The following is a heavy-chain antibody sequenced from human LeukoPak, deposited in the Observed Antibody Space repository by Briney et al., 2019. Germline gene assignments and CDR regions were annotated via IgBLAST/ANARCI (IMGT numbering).Heavy chain of an antibody. D-gene: IGHD5-24*01. Sequence: ASVKVSCKVSGYTLTELSMHWVRQAPGKGLEWMGGFDPEGGETIYAQKFQGRVTMTEDTSTDTAYMELSSLRSEDTAVYYCATLGKDGYGYYFDYWGQGTLVTVSS. J-gene: IGHJ4*02. CDR3: ATLGKDGYGYYFDY. V-gene: IGHV1-24*01. CDR1: GYTLTELS. CDR2: FDPEGGET.